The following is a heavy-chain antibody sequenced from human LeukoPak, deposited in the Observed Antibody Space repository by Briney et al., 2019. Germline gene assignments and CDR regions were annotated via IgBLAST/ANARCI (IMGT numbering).Heavy chain of an antibody. CDR1: GGSISSYY. J-gene: IGHJ3*02. V-gene: IGHV4-59*01. CDR3: ARSLAVGYDFWSGSMAPAAFDI. CDR2: IYYSGST. Sequence: SETLSLTCTVSGGSISSYYWSWIRQPPGKGLEWIGYIYYSGSTNYNPSLKSRVTISVDTSKNQFSLKLSSVTAADTAVYYCARSLAVGYDFWSGSMAPAAFDIWGQGTMVTVSS. D-gene: IGHD3-3*01.